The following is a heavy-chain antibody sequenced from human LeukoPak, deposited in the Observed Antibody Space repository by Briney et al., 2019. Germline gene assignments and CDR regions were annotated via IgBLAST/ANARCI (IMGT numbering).Heavy chain of an antibody. J-gene: IGHJ5*02. D-gene: IGHD3-10*01. Sequence: GGSLRLSCAASGFTFSTYGLHWVRQAPGKGLEWVSAISGSGGSTYYADSVKGRFTISRDNSKNTLYLQMNSLRAEDTAVYYCAKDLGSRKGGNWFDPWGQGALVTVSS. CDR3: AKDLGSRKGGNWFDP. V-gene: IGHV3-23*01. CDR2: ISGSGGST. CDR1: GFTFSTYG.